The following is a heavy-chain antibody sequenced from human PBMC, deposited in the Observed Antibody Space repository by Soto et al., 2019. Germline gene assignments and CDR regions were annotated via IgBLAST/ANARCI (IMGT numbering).Heavy chain of an antibody. CDR3: AREIKTTAIKYYYYGMDV. D-gene: IGHD4-4*01. Sequence: GRSLRLSCAASGFTFSSYWMNLGRQAAGKGLEWVANINQDGSEKYYVDSVKGRFTISRDNAKNSLYLQMNSLRAEDTAVYYCAREIKTTAIKYYYYGMDVWGQGXTVTVSS. CDR1: GFTFSSYW. J-gene: IGHJ6*02. V-gene: IGHV3-7*01. CDR2: INQDGSEK.